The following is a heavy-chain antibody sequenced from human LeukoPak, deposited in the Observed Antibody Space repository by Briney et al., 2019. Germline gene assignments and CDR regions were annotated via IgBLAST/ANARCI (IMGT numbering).Heavy chain of an antibody. D-gene: IGHD5-18*01. CDR2: IYYSGST. J-gene: IGHJ4*02. CDR1: GGSISSYC. V-gene: IGHV4-59*08. CDR3: ARLTVDTAILFDY. Sequence: SETLSLTCTVSGGSISSYCWSWIRQPPGKGLEWIGYIYYSGSTNYNPSLKSRVTISVDTSKNQFSLKLSSVTAADTAVYYCARLTVDTAILFDYWGQGTLVTVSS.